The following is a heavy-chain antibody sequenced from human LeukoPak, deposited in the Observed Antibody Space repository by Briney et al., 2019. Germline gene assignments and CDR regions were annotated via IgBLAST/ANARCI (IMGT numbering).Heavy chain of an antibody. V-gene: IGHV4-59*01. CDR3: ARDLGRYDAFDI. CDR2: IYYSGST. CDR1: GGSISSYY. J-gene: IGHJ3*02. Sequence: SSGTLSLTCTVSGGSISSYYWSWIRQPPGKGLEWIGYIYYSGSTNYNPSLKSRVTISVDTSKNQFSLKLSSVTAADTAVYYCARDLGRYDAFDIWGQGTMVTVSS.